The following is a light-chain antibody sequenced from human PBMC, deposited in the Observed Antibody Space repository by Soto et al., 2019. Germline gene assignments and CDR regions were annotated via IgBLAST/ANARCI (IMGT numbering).Light chain of an antibody. CDR2: NIS. J-gene: IGKJ2*01. Sequence: DIVMTQTPLSSAVTLGQPASISCRSSQSLLHSDGNTYLSWLQQRPGQPPRLLIYNISKRFSGVPDRFSGSGAGSDFTLKISRVEAGDVGVYYCMQATQFHHTFGQGTELDIK. V-gene: IGKV2-24*01. CDR1: QSLLHSDGNTY. CDR3: MQATQFHHT.